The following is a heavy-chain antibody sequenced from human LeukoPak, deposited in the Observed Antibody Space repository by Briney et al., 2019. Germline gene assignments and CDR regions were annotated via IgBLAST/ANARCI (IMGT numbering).Heavy chain of an antibody. CDR3: ATTYCSSISCYHDAFDI. CDR2: ISSSTSTI. J-gene: IGHJ3*02. V-gene: IGHV3-48*04. Sequence: GGSLRLSCAASGFTFSSYSMNWVRQAPGKGLEWVSYISSSTSTIYYADSVKGRFTISRDNAKNSLYLQMNSLRAEDTAVYYCATTYCSSISCYHDAFDIWGQGTMVTVSS. CDR1: GFTFSSYS. D-gene: IGHD2-2*01.